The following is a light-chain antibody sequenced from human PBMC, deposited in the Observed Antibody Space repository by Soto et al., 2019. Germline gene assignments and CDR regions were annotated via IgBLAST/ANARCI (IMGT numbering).Light chain of an antibody. CDR2: YAS. J-gene: IGKJ5*01. CDR1: QSVSNN. V-gene: IGKV3-15*01. Sequence: EIMMTQSPVTLSVSPGERATLSCRASQSVSNNLAWYQQKPGQAPRLLIYYASTRATGIPARFSGSGSGTEFTLTISSLQSEDFALYYCQQYNDWPPITFGQATRLEIK. CDR3: QQYNDWPPIT.